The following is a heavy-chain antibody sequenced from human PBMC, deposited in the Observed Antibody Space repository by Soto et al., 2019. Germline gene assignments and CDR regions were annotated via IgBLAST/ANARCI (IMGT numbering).Heavy chain of an antibody. CDR1: GFTFSSYG. CDR2: IWYDGSNK. CDR3: AREWAVAGFDY. D-gene: IGHD6-19*01. V-gene: IGHV3-33*01. J-gene: IGHJ4*02. Sequence: GGSLRLSCAASGFTFSSYGMHWVRQAPGKGLEWVAVIWYDGSNKYYADSVKGRFTISRDNSKNTLYLQMNSLRAEDTAVYYCAREWAVAGFDYWGQGTLVTVSS.